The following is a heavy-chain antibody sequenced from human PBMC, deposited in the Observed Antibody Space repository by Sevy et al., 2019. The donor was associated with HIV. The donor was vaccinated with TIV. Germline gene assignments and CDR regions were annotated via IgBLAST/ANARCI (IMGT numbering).Heavy chain of an antibody. CDR3: ARGGYYYDNAAYYALDS. Sequence: GGSLRLSCAATGFTFSNYAMHWVRQAPGKGMEWVAIIWSDGAYQYHGDSVKDRFTISRDNSKNTLYLQMNNVRVEDKAVYYCARGGYYYDNAAYYALDSWGQGTLVTVSS. J-gene: IGHJ4*02. D-gene: IGHD3-22*01. V-gene: IGHV3-33*01. CDR2: IWSDGAYQ. CDR1: GFTFSNYA.